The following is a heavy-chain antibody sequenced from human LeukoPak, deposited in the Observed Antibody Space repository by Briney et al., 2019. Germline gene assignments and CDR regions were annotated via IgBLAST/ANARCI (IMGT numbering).Heavy chain of an antibody. D-gene: IGHD3-9*01. CDR1: GFTFSTYA. J-gene: IGHJ6*04. V-gene: IGHV3-23*01. CDR3: ARYSEVYYHVDV. Sequence: PGGSLRLSCVASGFTFSTYAMGWVRQVPGKGLEWVSSVSESGGSTYYADSVKGRFTISRDNSKDTLSLQMNSLRVEDTAVYFCARYSEVYYHVDVWGTGTTVTVSS. CDR2: VSESGGST.